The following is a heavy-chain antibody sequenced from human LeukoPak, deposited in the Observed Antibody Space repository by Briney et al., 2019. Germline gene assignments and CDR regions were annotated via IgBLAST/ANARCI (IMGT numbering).Heavy chain of an antibody. V-gene: IGHV3-11*01. CDR3: AREARATPDL. J-gene: IGHJ5*02. CDR2: ITNSGDFV. D-gene: IGHD1-26*01. Sequence: GGSLRLSCAASGFRFSGHCMSWIRRAPGKGLEWISYITNSGDFVNYADSVKGRFTISRDNAKNSLYLQMNSLRAEDTAVYYCAREARATPDLWGQGTVVTVSS. CDR1: GFRFSGHC.